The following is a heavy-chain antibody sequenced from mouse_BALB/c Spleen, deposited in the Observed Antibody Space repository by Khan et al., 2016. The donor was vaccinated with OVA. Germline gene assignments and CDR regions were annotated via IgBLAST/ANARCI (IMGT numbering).Heavy chain of an antibody. Sequence: EVELVESGGGLVQPGGSRKLSCAASGFTFSDYGMAWVRQAPGKGPEWVAFISNLAYSIYYADTVTGRFTISRETAKNTLYLEMSSLRSEDTAMYYCARGGRYGLYAMDYWGQGTSVTVSS. CDR2: ISNLAYSI. V-gene: IGHV5-15*02. CDR3: ARGGRYGLYAMDY. CDR1: GFTFSDYG. J-gene: IGHJ4*01. D-gene: IGHD2-14*01.